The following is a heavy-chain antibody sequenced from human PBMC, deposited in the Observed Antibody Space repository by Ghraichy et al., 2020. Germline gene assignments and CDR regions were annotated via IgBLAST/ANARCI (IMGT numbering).Heavy chain of an antibody. V-gene: IGHV3-53*01. J-gene: IGHJ3*02. D-gene: IGHD3-10*01. CDR2: IYSGGST. Sequence: GGSLRLSCAASGFTVSSNYMSWVRQAPGKGLEWVSVIYSGGSTYYADSVKGRFTISRDNSKNTLYLQMNSLRAEDTAVYYCAREYYYDAFDIWGQGTMVTVSS. CDR1: GFTVSSNY. CDR3: AREYYYDAFDI.